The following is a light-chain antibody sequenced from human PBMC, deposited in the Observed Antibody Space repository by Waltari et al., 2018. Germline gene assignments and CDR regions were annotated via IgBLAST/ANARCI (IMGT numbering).Light chain of an antibody. CDR1: QSVSSNN. CDR3: QQYGSSPGT. J-gene: IGKJ1*01. Sequence: EIVLTQSPGTLSLSPGERPTLSCRASQSVSSNNLAWYQHKPGQAPRLLIYGASSRPTGIPDRFSGSGSGTDFTLTISRLEPGDFAMYYCQQYGSSPGTFGQGTKVEIK. CDR2: GAS. V-gene: IGKV3-20*01.